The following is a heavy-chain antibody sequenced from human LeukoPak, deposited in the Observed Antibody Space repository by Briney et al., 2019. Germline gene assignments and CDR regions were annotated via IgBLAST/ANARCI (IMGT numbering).Heavy chain of an antibody. D-gene: IGHD6-6*01. CDR2: INPNSGGT. V-gene: IGHV1-2*06. CDR3: ARDSVLSSIAARLFY. CDR1: GYTFTGYY. J-gene: IGHJ4*02. Sequence: GASVKVSCKTSGYTFTGYYMHWVRQAPGQGLEWMGRINPNSGGTNYAQKFQGRVTMTRDTSISTAYMELSRLRSDDTAVYYCARDSVLSSIAARLFYWGQGTLVTVSS.